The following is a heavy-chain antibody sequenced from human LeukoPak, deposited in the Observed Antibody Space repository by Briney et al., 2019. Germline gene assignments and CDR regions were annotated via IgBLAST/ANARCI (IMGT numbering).Heavy chain of an antibody. J-gene: IGHJ4*02. Sequence: GGSLRLSCAASGFSFSRYWIHWVRQAPGKGLVWVSRINSDGSSTNYADSVKGRFTISRDNAKNTLYLQMNSLRAEDTAVYYCARDGAGGLLLDYWGQGILVAVSS. D-gene: IGHD3-22*01. V-gene: IGHV3-74*01. CDR1: GFSFSRYW. CDR2: INSDGSST. CDR3: ARDGAGGLLLDY.